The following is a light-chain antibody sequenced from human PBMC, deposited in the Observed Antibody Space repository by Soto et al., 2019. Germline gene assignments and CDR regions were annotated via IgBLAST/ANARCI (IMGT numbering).Light chain of an antibody. CDR3: QQYNDWPRT. V-gene: IGKV3-15*01. Sequence: EILMTQSPDTLSVSPGERATLSCRASQSVSSDLAWYHQKPGQAPRLLIYGASTRATGIPDRFSGSGSGTDFTLTISSLPSEDFEVYYCQQYNDWPRTFGQGTKVDIK. J-gene: IGKJ1*01. CDR2: GAS. CDR1: QSVSSD.